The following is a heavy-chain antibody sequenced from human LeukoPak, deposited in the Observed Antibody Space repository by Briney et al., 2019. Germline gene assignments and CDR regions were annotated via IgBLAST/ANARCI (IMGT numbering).Heavy chain of an antibody. V-gene: IGHV3-9*01. CDR1: GFTFDDYA. J-gene: IGHJ4*02. CDR2: ISWNSGSI. Sequence: PGGSLRLSCAASGFTFDDYAMHWVRQAPGKGLEWVSGISWNSGSIGYADSVKGRFTISRDNAKNSLYLQMNRLRAEDTALYYCATGYSSGWYEEWGQGTLVTVSS. CDR3: ATGYSSGWYEE. D-gene: IGHD6-19*01.